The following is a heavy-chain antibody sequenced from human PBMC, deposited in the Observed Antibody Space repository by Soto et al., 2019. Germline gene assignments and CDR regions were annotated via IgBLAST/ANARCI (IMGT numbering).Heavy chain of an antibody. J-gene: IGHJ4*02. CDR1: GFTVSSNY. Sequence: GGSLRLSCAASGFTVSSNYITWVRQAPGKGLEWVSVLYGDGDTFYADSVKGRFTISTDTSRKTLFLQMNSLRAEDSAVYYCARRGYHHDSSGYYPLFDYWGQGTPVTVSS. CDR2: LYGDGDT. V-gene: IGHV3-53*01. D-gene: IGHD3-22*01. CDR3: ARRGYHHDSSGYYPLFDY.